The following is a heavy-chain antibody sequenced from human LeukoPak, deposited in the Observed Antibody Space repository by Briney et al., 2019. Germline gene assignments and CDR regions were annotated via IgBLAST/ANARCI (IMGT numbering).Heavy chain of an antibody. CDR1: GFTVSSNY. CDR3: ATLMTTVPNWFDP. J-gene: IGHJ5*02. D-gene: IGHD4-11*01. CDR2: IYSGGST. Sequence: GGSLRLSCTVSGFTVSSNYMSWVRQAPGKGLEWVSVIYSGGSTYYADSVKGRFTISRDNSKNTLYLQMNSLRAEDTAVYYCATLMTTVPNWFDPWGQGTLVTVSS. V-gene: IGHV3-53*01.